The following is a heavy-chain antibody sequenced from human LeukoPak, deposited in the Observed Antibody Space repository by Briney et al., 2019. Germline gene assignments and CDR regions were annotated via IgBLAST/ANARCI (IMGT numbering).Heavy chain of an antibody. V-gene: IGHV3-66*01. CDR2: IYSGGST. Sequence: SGGSLRLSCAASGFTVSSNYMSWVRQAPGKGLEWVSVIYSGGSTYYADSVKGRFTISRDNSKNTLYLQMNSLRAEDTAVYYCARMVWFRLDYWGQGTLVTVSS. J-gene: IGHJ4*02. CDR1: GFTVSSNY. CDR3: ARMVWFRLDY. D-gene: IGHD3-10*01.